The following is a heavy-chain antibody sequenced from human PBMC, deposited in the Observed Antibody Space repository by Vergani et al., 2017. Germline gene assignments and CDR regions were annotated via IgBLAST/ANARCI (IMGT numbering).Heavy chain of an antibody. CDR1: GGSISSYY. Sequence: QVQLQESGPGLVKPSQTLSLTCTVSGGSISSYYWSWIRQPPGKGLEWFGYIIYSGSTNYNPSLKSRVTITVDTSTNQFSLRLSSVTAADSAVYYCARSRAGDCYDYWGQGTLVTVSS. CDR2: IIYSGST. D-gene: IGHD6-19*01. V-gene: IGHV4-59*01. J-gene: IGHJ4*02. CDR3: ARSRAGDCYDY.